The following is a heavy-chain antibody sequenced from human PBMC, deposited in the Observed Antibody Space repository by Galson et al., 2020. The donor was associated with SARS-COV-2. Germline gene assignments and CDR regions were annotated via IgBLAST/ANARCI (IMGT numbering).Heavy chain of an antibody. CDR1: GGSISIITDY. V-gene: IGHV4-39*01. CDR2: ILYTGLT. Sequence: SETLSLTCTVSGGSISIITDYWGWIRQPSGKGLEWIGSILYTGLTYYNPSLESRLIISADTSKNQFSLKLSSVTAADTALYYCVRHSTVRYIYGMDVWGRGTTVTVSS. J-gene: IGHJ6*02. D-gene: IGHD4-17*01. CDR3: VRHSTVRYIYGMDV.